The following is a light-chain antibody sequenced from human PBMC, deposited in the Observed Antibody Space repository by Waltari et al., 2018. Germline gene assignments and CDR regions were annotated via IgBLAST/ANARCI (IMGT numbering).Light chain of an antibody. Sequence: DIVMTQSPDSLAVSLGERAAINCKSRQSVLHSSNNKNYLAWFQQKPGQPPKLLIYWASTLEFGIPDRFSGSGSGSDFTLTISSLQAEDVAVYYCQQYYSSPLSFGQGIKVEIK. J-gene: IGKJ1*01. CDR1: QSVLHSSNNKNY. V-gene: IGKV4-1*01. CDR3: QQYYSSPLS. CDR2: WAS.